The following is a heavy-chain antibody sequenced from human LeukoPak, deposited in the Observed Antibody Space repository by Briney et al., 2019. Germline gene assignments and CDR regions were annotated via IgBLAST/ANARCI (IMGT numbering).Heavy chain of an antibody. CDR3: ASSNSILWWPWGYYYGMDV. D-gene: IGHD2-21*01. V-gene: IGHV4-38-2*02. J-gene: IGHJ6*02. CDR1: GYSITSGYC. Sequence: PSETLSLTCSVSGYSITSGYCWGWTRQPPGKGLEWIGGIYHSGSSYYNPSLESRVTISKDPSKKQFSLKLTSVTAADTAVYYCASSNSILWWPWGYYYGMDVWGQGTTVTVSS. CDR2: IYHSGSS.